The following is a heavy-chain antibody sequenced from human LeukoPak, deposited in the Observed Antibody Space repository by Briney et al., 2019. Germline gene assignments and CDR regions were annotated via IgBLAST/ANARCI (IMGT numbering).Heavy chain of an antibody. CDR2: IYHSGST. V-gene: IGHV4-38-2*02. CDR1: GYSISSGYY. Sequence: KPSETLSLTCTVSGYSISSGYYWGWIRQPPGKGLEWIGSIYHSGSTYYNPSLKSRVTISVDTSKNQFSLKLSSVTAADTAVYYCARAARGWYRVYWYFDLWGRGTLVTVSS. D-gene: IGHD6-19*01. J-gene: IGHJ2*01. CDR3: ARAARGWYRVYWYFDL.